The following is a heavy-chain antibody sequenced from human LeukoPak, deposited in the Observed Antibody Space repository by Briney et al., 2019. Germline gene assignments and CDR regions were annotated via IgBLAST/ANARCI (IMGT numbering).Heavy chain of an antibody. V-gene: IGHV1-69*13. Sequence: SVKVSCKTSGYTFRSHGISWVRQAPGQGLEWMGGIIPIFGTANYAQKFQGRVTITADESTSTAYMELSSLRSEDTAVYYCARGRFATYYYDSSGYNHGSDAFDIWGQGTMVTVSS. CDR2: IIPIFGTA. D-gene: IGHD3-22*01. CDR1: GYTFRSHG. J-gene: IGHJ3*02. CDR3: ARGRFATYYYDSSGYNHGSDAFDI.